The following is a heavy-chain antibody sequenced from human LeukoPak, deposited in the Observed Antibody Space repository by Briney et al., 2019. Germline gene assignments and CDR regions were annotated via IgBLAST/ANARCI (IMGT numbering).Heavy chain of an antibody. Sequence: PGGSLRLSCAASGFIFSSYEMNWVRQAPGKGLEWVSYISSSGSTIYYADSVKGRFTISRDNAKNSLYLQMNSLRAEDTAVYYCARPGSYLNDHWGQGTLVTVSS. V-gene: IGHV3-48*03. CDR3: ARPGSYLNDH. D-gene: IGHD1-26*01. J-gene: IGHJ5*02. CDR2: ISSSGSTI. CDR1: GFIFSSYE.